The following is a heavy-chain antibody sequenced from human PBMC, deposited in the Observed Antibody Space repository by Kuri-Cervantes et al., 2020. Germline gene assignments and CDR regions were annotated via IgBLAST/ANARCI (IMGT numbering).Heavy chain of an antibody. D-gene: IGHD6-19*01. CDR1: GFTFNSYG. CDR3: ARDSEAVAGTGAFDY. J-gene: IGHJ4*02. V-gene: IGHV3-30*02. CDR2: IRYDGSNK. Sequence: GESLKISCVASGFTFNSYGMHWVRQAPGKGLEWVSFIRYDGSNKYYADSMKGRFTISRDNSKNTLYLQMNSLRAEDTAVYYCARDSEAVAGTGAFDYWGQGTLVTVSS.